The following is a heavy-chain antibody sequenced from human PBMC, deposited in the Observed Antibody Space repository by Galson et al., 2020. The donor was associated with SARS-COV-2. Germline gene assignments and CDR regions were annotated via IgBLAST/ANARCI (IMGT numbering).Heavy chain of an antibody. CDR3: ARGPSSGSFDY. Sequence: ASVKVSCKTSGYTFTAYYIHWMRQAPAQGFEWMGWINPNNGDTKYARNFQDRVMMTRDTSISTIYMDLNRLTSDDTAMYYCARGPSSGSFDYGGQGSLVTVSS. CDR1: GYTFTAYY. CDR2: INPNNGDT. J-gene: IGHJ4*02. V-gene: IGHV1-2*02. D-gene: IGHD3-10*01.